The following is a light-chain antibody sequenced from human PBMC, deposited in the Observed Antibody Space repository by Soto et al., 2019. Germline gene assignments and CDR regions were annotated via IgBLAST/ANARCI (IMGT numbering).Light chain of an antibody. V-gene: IGLV2-14*01. CDR3: SSYTSSSTLV. CDR1: SSDVGGYDH. Sequence: QSALTQPASVSGSPGQSITISCTGSSSDVGGYDHVSWYQQHPGKAPKIMIYDVTNRPSGVSNRFPGSKSGNTASLTISGLQSEDEADYYCSSYTSSSTLVFGGGTQLTVL. CDR2: DVT. J-gene: IGLJ2*01.